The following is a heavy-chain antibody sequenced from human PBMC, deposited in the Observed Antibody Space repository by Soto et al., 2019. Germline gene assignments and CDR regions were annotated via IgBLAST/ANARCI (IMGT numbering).Heavy chain of an antibody. J-gene: IGHJ6*02. V-gene: IGHV1-18*01. Sequence: GASVKVSCKASGYTFTSYGIGWVRQAPGQGLEWMGWISAYNGNTNYAQKLQGRVTMTTDTSTSTAYMELRSLRSDDTAVYYCARARWYDILTGYYTGHYYYGMDVWGQGTTVTVSS. CDR3: ARARWYDILTGYYTGHYYYGMDV. CDR2: ISAYNGNT. D-gene: IGHD3-9*01. CDR1: GYTFTSYG.